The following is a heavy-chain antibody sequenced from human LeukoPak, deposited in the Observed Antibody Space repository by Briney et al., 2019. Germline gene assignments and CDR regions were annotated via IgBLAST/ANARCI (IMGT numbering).Heavy chain of an antibody. CDR1: GFNFDRYT. CDR3: AKELDTTFFDY. V-gene: IGHV3-43*01. CDR2: AGWAGGTT. D-gene: IGHD3-16*01. J-gene: IGHJ4*02. Sequence: GGSLRLSCATSGFNFDRYTIHWVRQAPGKGLEWVSLAGWAGGTTFYSDSVRGRFTISRDSGRKSVYLQMNSLTTDDTAFYFCAKELDTTFFDYWGQGALVTVSS.